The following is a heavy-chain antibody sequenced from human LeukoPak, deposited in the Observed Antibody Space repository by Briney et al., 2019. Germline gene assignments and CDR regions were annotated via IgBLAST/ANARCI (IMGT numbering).Heavy chain of an antibody. CDR1: GFNFDRYT. CDR3: AKELDTTFFDY. V-gene: IGHV3-43*01. CDR2: AGWAGGTT. D-gene: IGHD3-16*01. J-gene: IGHJ4*02. Sequence: GGSLRLSCATSGFNFDRYTIHWVRQAPGKGLEWVSLAGWAGGTTFYSDSVRGRFTISRDSGRKSVYLQMNSLTTDDTAFYFCAKELDTTFFDYWGQGALVTVSS.